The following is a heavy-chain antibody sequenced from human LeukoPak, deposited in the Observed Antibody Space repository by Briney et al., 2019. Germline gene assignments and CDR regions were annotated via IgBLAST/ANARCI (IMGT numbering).Heavy chain of an antibody. CDR2: INWSGGST. Sequence: PGGSLRLSCTASGFAFDEHGMSWVRHVPGKGLEGGSGINWSGGSTGYADPLRGRFTISRDNAKNSLYLQMDSLRAEDTALYYCARAPITSPFYFDYWGQGTLVTVSS. CDR3: ARAPITSPFYFDY. J-gene: IGHJ4*02. D-gene: IGHD2-2*01. CDR1: GFAFDEHG. V-gene: IGHV3-20*04.